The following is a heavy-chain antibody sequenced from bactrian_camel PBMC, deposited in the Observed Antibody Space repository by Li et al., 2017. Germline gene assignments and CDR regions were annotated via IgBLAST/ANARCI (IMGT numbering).Heavy chain of an antibody. J-gene: IGHJ6*01. CDR2: IRWNDGDI. CDR3: AARIWSSICSSFWLKEGY. D-gene: IGHD3*01. V-gene: IGHV3S35*01. CDR1: GFTFRVYD. Sequence: VQLVESGGGLVQPGGTLRLSCAASGFTFRVYDMAWVRQAPGKGLEWVSCIRWNDGDIYYRDGVKGRFTISKDNAKNMLYLQMNDLKPEDTAMYYCAARIWSSICSSFWLKEGYWGQGTQVTVS.